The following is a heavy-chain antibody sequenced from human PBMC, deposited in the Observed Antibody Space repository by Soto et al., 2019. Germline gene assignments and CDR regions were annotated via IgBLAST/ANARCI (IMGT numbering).Heavy chain of an antibody. D-gene: IGHD3-3*01. CDR2: ISGSGGST. CDR3: AKDHVVLFEPGNDLWSGPIGYYYYYGMDV. Sequence: PGGSLRLSCAASGFTFSSYAMSWVRQAPGKGLEWVSAISGSGGSTYYADSVKGRFTISRDNSKNTLYLQMNSLRAEDTAVYYCAKDHVVLFEPGNDLWSGPIGYYYYYGMDVWGQGTTVTVSS. J-gene: IGHJ6*02. V-gene: IGHV3-23*01. CDR1: GFTFSSYA.